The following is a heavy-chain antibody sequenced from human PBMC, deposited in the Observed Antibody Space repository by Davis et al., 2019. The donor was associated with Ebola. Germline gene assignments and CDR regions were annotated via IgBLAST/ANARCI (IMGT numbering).Heavy chain of an antibody. J-gene: IGHJ4*02. V-gene: IGHV3-69-1*01. D-gene: IGHD6-19*01. CDR3: ARDSAPAEAPTRTFDY. Sequence: GESLKISCAASGFIFRNYVMSWVRQAPGKGLEWVSTLGTSADTYYADSVKGRFTISRDNAKNSLYLQINSLRAEDTALYFCARDSAPAEAPTRTFDYWGQGTLVTVSS. CDR1: GFIFRNYV. CDR2: LGTSADT.